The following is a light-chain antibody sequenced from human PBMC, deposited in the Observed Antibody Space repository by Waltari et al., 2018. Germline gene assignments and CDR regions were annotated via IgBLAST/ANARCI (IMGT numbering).Light chain of an antibody. J-gene: IGKJ1*01. CDR1: VLYSSNNKNY. V-gene: IGKV4-1*01. CDR3: QQYYSTPPT. Sequence: VLYSSNNKNYLAWYQQKPGQPPNLLIYWASTRESGVPDRFSGSGSGTDFTLTISSLQAEDVAVYYCQQYYSTPPTFGQGTKVEIK. CDR2: WAS.